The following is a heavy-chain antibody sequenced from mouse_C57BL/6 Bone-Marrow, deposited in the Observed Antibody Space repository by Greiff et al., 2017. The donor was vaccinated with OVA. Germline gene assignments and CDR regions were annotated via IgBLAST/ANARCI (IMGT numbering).Heavy chain of an antibody. CDR1: GYTFTSYW. CDR3: VTGIYYDYEAWFAY. CDR2: FDPSDSYT. D-gene: IGHD2-4*01. Sequence: QVQLQQPGAELVKPGASVKLSCKASGYTFTSYWMQWVKQRPGQGLEWIGEFDPSDSYTNYNQKFKGKATLTVDTSSSTAYMQLSSLTSEDSAVYYCVTGIYYDYEAWFAYWGQGTLVTVSA. J-gene: IGHJ3*01. V-gene: IGHV1-50*01.